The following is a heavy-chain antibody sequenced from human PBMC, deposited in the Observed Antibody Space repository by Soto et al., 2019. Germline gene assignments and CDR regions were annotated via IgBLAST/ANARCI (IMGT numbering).Heavy chain of an antibody. CDR3: ARTHAAYQGMDV. V-gene: IGHV4-59*01. J-gene: IGHJ6*02. CDR2: IYNRGST. CDR1: GGSISSYF. D-gene: IGHD6-25*01. Sequence: QVQLQESGPGLVKPSETLSLTCTVSGGSISSYFWSWIRQPPGKGLEWVGYIYNRGSTDYSPSLKSRVNVSVDTSRNQFSLRLSSVTAADTAVYYCARTHAAYQGMDVLGQGTTVTVSS.